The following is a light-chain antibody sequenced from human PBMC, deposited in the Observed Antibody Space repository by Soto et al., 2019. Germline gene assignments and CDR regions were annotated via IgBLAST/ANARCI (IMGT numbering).Light chain of an antibody. CDR3: ATWDSSLSAVVL. J-gene: IGLJ2*01. V-gene: IGLV1-51*01. CDR2: DNN. Sequence: QSVLTQPPSASAAPGQKVTISCSGSSSNIGNNYVSWYQHLPGTAPKLLIYDNNKRASGIPDRFSGSKSGTSATLGITGLQTGDEADYYCATWDSSLSAVVLFGGGTKLTVL. CDR1: SSNIGNNY.